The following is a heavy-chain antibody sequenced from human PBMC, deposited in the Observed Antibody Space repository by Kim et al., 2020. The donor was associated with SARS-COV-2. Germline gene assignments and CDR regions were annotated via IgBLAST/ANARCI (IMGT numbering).Heavy chain of an antibody. Sequence: SETLSLTCAVYGGSFSGYYWSWIRQPPGKGLEWIGEINHSGSTNYNPSLKSRVTISVDTSKNQFSLKLSSVTAADTAAYYWARGRSSSSWTYYYYYMDV. CDR2: INHSGST. CDR1: GGSFSGYY. D-gene: IGHD6-13*01. CDR3: ARGRSSSSWTYYYYYMDV. V-gene: IGHV4-34*01. J-gene: IGHJ6*03.